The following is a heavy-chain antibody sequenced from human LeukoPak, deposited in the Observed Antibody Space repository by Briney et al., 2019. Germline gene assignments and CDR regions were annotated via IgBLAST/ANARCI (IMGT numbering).Heavy chain of an antibody. CDR1: GGSISSYY. J-gene: IGHJ5*02. CDR2: IYYSGST. D-gene: IGHD6-19*01. Sequence: SETLSLTCTVSGGSISSYYWSWIRQPPGKGLEWIGYIYYSGSTNYNPSLKSRVTISVDTSKNQFSLKLSSVTAADTAVYYCARENQWLMYNWFDPWGQGTLVTVSS. CDR3: ARENQWLMYNWFDP. V-gene: IGHV4-59*01.